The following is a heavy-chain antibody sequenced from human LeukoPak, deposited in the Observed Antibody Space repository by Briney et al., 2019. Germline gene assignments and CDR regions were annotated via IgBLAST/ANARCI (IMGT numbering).Heavy chain of an antibody. D-gene: IGHD5-12*01. CDR3: AKDGVATIGGNYYYYMDV. CDR1: GLTFSSYA. CDR2: ISGSGGST. V-gene: IGHV3-23*01. J-gene: IGHJ6*03. Sequence: PGGSLRLSCAASGLTFSSYAMSWIRQAPGKGLEWISDISGSGGSTYYADSVKGRFTISRDNAKNTLYLQMNSLRAEDTAIYYCAKDGVATIGGNYYYYMDVWGKGTTVTVSS.